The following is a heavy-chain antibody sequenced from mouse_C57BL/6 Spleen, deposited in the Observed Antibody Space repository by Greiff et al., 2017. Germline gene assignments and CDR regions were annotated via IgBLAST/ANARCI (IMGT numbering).Heavy chain of an antibody. CDR2: IHPNSGST. J-gene: IGHJ3*01. Sequence: QVQLQQPGAELVKPGASVKLSCKASGYTFTSYWMHWVKQRPGQGLEWIGMIHPNSGSTNYNEKFKSKATLTVDKSSSTAYMQLSSLTSEDSAVYYGARVAAQATPWFAYWGQGTLVTVSA. D-gene: IGHD3-2*02. V-gene: IGHV1-64*01. CDR1: GYTFTSYW. CDR3: ARVAAQATPWFAY.